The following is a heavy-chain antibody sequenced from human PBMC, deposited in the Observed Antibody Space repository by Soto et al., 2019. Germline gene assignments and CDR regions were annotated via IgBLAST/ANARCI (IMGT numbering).Heavy chain of an antibody. CDR1: GFTFSSYA. CDR3: AKDQLLSAGDCSGGSCYPDAFDI. Sequence: EVQLLESGGGLVQPGGSLRLSCAASGFTFSSYAMSWVRQAPGKGLEWVSAISGSGGSTYYADSVKGRFTISRDNSKNTLYLQMNSLRAEDTAVYYCAKDQLLSAGDCSGGSCYPDAFDIWGQGTMVTVSS. D-gene: IGHD2-15*01. J-gene: IGHJ3*02. CDR2: ISGSGGST. V-gene: IGHV3-23*01.